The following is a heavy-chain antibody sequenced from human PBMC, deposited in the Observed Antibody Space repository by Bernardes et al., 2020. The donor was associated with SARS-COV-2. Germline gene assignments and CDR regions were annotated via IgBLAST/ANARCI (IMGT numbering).Heavy chain of an antibody. CDR2: ISRSGGST. J-gene: IGHJ4*02. Sequence: GGSLRLSCAASGFTFSSYAMNWVRQAPGKGLEWVSAISRSGGSTYYADSVRGRFTISRDNSKNTLYLQMNSQRAEDTAVYYCAKREYYDFWSGPIDYWGQGTLVTVSS. CDR1: GFTFSSYA. CDR3: AKREYYDFWSGPIDY. V-gene: IGHV3-23*01. D-gene: IGHD3-3*01.